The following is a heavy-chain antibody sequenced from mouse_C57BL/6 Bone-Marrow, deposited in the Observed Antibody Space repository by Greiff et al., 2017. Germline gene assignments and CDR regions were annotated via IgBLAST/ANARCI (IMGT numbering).Heavy chain of an antibody. CDR1: GFTFSSYA. Sequence: EVQLVESGGGLVKPGGSLKLSCAASGFTFSSYAMSWVRQTPEKRLEWVATISDGGSYTYYPDNVKGRFTISRDNAKNNLYLQMSHLKSEDTAMYYCARDLAYYYGSSYNYWGQGTTLTVSS. CDR3: ARDLAYYYGSSYNY. V-gene: IGHV5-4*01. J-gene: IGHJ2*01. CDR2: ISDGGSYT. D-gene: IGHD1-1*01.